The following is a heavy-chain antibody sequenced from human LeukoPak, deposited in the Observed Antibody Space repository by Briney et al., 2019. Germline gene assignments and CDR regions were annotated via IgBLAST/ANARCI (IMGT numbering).Heavy chain of an antibody. CDR3: AGGWLKYYFDY. J-gene: IGHJ4*02. V-gene: IGHV4-59*01. D-gene: IGHD5-12*01. CDR2: IYYSGST. CDR1: GGSMSSYY. Sequence: SETLSLTCTVSGGSMSSYYWSWIRQSPGKGLEWIGYIYYSGSTNYNPSLKSRVTISIDTSKNQFSLKLSSVTAADTAVYYCAGGWLKYYFDYWGQGTLVTVSS.